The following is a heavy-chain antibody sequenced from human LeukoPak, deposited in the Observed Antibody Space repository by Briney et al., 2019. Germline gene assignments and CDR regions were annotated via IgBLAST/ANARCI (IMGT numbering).Heavy chain of an antibody. CDR2: INEDGSAT. J-gene: IGHJ4*02. D-gene: IGHD3-10*01. V-gene: IGHV3-7*01. CDR1: GFTFSSYW. CDR3: ARGATMVRGVIISPHSLDF. Sequence: GGSLRLSCEASGFTFSSYWMNWVRQTPGKGLLWVARINEDGSATYYLDSVKGRFIISRDNAKNSLHLQMNSLGAEDTALYYCARGATMVRGVIISPHSLDFWGQGTLVTVSS.